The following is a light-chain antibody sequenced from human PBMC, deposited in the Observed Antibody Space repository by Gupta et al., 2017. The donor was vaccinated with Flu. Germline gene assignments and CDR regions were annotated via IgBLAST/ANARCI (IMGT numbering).Light chain of an antibody. V-gene: IGLV7-46*01. CDR3: LLSYGDTRPV. J-gene: IGLJ2*01. CDR1: TGAVTSGHY. Sequence: QAVVTQEPSLTVSPVGTVTLPCRSSTGAVTSGHYPYWFQQKPGQAPRTLIYVTSNRHSWTPARFSGSLLGGKAALTLSGAQPEDEAVYYCLLSYGDTRPVFGGGTKLTVL. CDR2: VTS.